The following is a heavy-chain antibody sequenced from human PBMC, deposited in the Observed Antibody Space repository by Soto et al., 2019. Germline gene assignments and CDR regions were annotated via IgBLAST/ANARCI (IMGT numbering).Heavy chain of an antibody. J-gene: IGHJ5*02. CDR1: GFTFSSYA. CDR3: AKDPPPPSSWYRWDWFDP. CDR2: ISGSGGST. V-gene: IGHV3-23*01. D-gene: IGHD6-13*01. Sequence: GGSLRLSCAASGFTFSSYAMSWVRQAPGKGLEWVSAISGSGGSTYYADSVKGRFTISRDNSKNTLYLQMNSLRAEDTAVYYCAKDPPPPSSWYRWDWFDPWGQGTLVTVSS.